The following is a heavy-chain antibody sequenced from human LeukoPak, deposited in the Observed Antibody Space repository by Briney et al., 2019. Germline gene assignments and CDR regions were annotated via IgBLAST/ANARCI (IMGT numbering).Heavy chain of an antibody. V-gene: IGHV3-23*01. CDR1: GFTFSSYA. CDR3: AKRGVQQWLVDWYFDY. Sequence: PGGSLRLSCAASGFTFSSYAMTWVRQAPGKGLEWVSGVSGSDSSTYYADSVKGRFTISRDNSKNTLYLQMNSLRAEDTAVYYCAKRGVQQWLVDWYFDYWGQGTLVTVSS. D-gene: IGHD6-19*01. J-gene: IGHJ4*02. CDR2: VSGSDSST.